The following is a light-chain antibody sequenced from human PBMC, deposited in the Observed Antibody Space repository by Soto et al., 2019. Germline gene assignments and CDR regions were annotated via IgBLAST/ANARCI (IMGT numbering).Light chain of an antibody. CDR2: GAS. V-gene: IGKV3D-20*02. Sequence: EIVLTQSPATLSLSPGEIATLSCSASQSVSSSYLAWYQQKPGQAPRLLIYGASSRATGIPDRFSGSGSGTDFTLTISSLEPEDFAVYYCQQRSNWPPKITFGQGTRLEIK. J-gene: IGKJ5*01. CDR1: QSVSSSY. CDR3: QQRSNWPPKIT.